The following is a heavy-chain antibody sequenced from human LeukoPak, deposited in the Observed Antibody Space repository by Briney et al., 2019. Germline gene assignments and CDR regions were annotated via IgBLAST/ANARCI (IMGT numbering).Heavy chain of an antibody. CDR2: ISSDARNK. CDR3: AKDLSRCSSSSCYEFDS. CDR1: RHTIRSHG. J-gene: IGHJ4*02. D-gene: IGHD2-2*01. Sequence: GGTRRRSSATSRHTIRSHGRHWGARAPGKGLYGVTVISSDARNKHYADSVKGRFTISRDNSKNTLYLQINSLRAEDTALYYCAKDLSRCSSSSCYEFDSWGRGTLVTVSP. V-gene: IGHV3-30*18.